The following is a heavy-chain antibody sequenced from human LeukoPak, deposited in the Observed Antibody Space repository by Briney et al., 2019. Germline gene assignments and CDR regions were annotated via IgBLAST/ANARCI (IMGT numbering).Heavy chain of an antibody. V-gene: IGHV1-2*06. J-gene: IGHJ6*03. D-gene: IGHD3-10*01. CDR1: GYTFTGYY. Sequence: ASVKVSCKASGYTFTGYYMHWVRQAPGQGLEWMGRINPNSCGTNYAQKFQGRVTMTRDTSISTAYMELSRLRSDDTAVYYCARATSYGSGSYYYYYMDVWGKGTTVTVSS. CDR2: INPNSCGT. CDR3: ARATSYGSGSYYYYYMDV.